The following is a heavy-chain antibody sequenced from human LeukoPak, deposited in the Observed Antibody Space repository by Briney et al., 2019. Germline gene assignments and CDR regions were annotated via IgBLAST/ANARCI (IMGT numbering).Heavy chain of an antibody. CDR1: GYTFTGYY. Sequence: ASVKVSCKASGYTFTGYYMHWVRQATGQGLEWMGWMNPNSGNTGYAQKFQGRVTMTRNTSISTAYMELSSLRSEDTAVYYCARATYCSGSYGYWGQGTLVTVSS. CDR2: MNPNSGNT. V-gene: IGHV1-8*02. D-gene: IGHD1-26*01. CDR3: ARATYCSGSYGY. J-gene: IGHJ4*02.